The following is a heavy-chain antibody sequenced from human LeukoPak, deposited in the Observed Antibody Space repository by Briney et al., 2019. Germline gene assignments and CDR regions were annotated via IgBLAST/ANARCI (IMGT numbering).Heavy chain of an antibody. D-gene: IGHD6-19*01. CDR1: GYTFTSYY. CDR2: INPSGGST. Sequence: ASVKVSCKASGYTFTSYYMHWVRQAPGQGLEWMGIINPSGGSTSYAQKFQGRVTMTRDMSTNTVYMELSSLRSEDTAVYYGARERFSKAVAGTLTGAFDYWGQGTLVTVSS. V-gene: IGHV1-46*01. CDR3: ARERFSKAVAGTLTGAFDY. J-gene: IGHJ4*02.